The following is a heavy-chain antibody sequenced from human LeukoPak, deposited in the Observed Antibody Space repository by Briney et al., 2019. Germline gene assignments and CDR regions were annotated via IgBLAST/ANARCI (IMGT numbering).Heavy chain of an antibody. D-gene: IGHD3-10*01. J-gene: IGHJ6*03. Sequence: GSLRLSCAASGFTFSSYAMSWVRQAPGKGLEWVSAISGSGGSTYYADSVKGRFTISRDNSKNTLYLQMNSLRAEDTAVYYCAKGGPYYYGSGTYYMDVWGKGTTVTVSS. CDR1: GFTFSSYA. V-gene: IGHV3-23*01. CDR3: AKGGPYYYGSGTYYMDV. CDR2: ISGSGGST.